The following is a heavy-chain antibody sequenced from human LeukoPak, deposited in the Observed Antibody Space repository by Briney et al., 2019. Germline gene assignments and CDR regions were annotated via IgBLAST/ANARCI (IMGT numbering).Heavy chain of an antibody. J-gene: IGHJ4*02. CDR2: IHTSGST. V-gene: IGHV4-4*07. Sequence: SETLSLTCIVSGGSISSYYWSWIRQPAGKGLEWIGRIHTSGSTNYNPSLKSRVTISVDTSKNQFSLILTSVTAADTAVYYCVSYSRVPGTYHLPYWGQGTLVTVSS. CDR3: VSYSRVPGTYHLPY. CDR1: GGSISSYY. D-gene: IGHD1-1*01.